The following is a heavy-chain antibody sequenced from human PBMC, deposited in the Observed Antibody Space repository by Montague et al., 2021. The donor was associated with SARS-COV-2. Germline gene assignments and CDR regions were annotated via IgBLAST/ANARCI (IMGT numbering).Heavy chain of an antibody. J-gene: IGHJ4*02. CDR2: SGST. D-gene: IGHD5-24*01. CDR3: ASSPRGIWLQSYVDY. Sequence: SGSTYYNPSIKSRFTISVDTSKDQFSLKLSSVTAADTAVYYCASSPRGIWLQSYVDYWGLGSLVTV. V-gene: IGHV4-39*01.